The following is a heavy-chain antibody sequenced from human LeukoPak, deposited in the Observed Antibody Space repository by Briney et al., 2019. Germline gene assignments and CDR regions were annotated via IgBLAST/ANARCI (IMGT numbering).Heavy chain of an antibody. CDR1: GFTFSRFG. D-gene: IGHD3-22*01. CDR3: ARDRWYDGSGYIAAFDY. V-gene: IGHV3-33*01. J-gene: IGHJ4*02. CDR2: IWYDGSNQ. Sequence: GRSLRLSCEASGFTFSRFGMHWVRQAPGKGLEWVAVIWYDGSNQDYADSVKGRFTISRDNSKNTLYLQVSGLRAEDTAVYYCARDRWYDGSGYIAAFDYWGQGTLVTVS.